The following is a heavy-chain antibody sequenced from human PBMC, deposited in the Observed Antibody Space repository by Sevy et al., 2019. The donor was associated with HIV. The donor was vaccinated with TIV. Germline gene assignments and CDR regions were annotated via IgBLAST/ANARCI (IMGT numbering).Heavy chain of an antibody. J-gene: IGHJ5*02. Sequence: ASVKVSCKVSGYTLTKLSIHWVRQAPGKGLEWMGEFAPQYGETIYAQRFQGRLTMTEDTSPDTAFMGLSSLTSEYTAIYYCTTVGLRYYSGSSSYQGDWFDPWGQGTLVTVSS. CDR1: GYTLTKLS. CDR3: TTVGLRYYSGSSSYQGDWFDP. CDR2: FAPQYGET. D-gene: IGHD2-15*01. V-gene: IGHV1-24*01.